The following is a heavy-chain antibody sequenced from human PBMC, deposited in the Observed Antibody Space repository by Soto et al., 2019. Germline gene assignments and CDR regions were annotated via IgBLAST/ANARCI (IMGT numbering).Heavy chain of an antibody. CDR2: VIPIFGTP. CDR3: ARSQGGSSSLDIYYYSYYGMDV. Sequence: QVQLVQSGAEVKKPGSSVKVSCKAPGGTFSTYAISWVRQAPGQGLEWMGGVIPIFGTPKYAQKFQGRVTITADESTSTGYMELRSLRSADTAVYYCARSQGGSSSLDIYYYSYYGMDVWGQGTTVTVSS. J-gene: IGHJ6*02. D-gene: IGHD2-15*01. V-gene: IGHV1-69*01. CDR1: GGTFSTYA.